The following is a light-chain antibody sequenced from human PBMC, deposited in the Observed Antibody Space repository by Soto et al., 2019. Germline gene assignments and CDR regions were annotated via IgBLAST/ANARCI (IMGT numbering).Light chain of an antibody. CDR2: GAS. J-gene: IGKJ1*01. CDR3: QQYAGSPRT. V-gene: IGKV3-20*01. Sequence: EVILSQSPDTLSLSTGERATLSCRASQTVSSNYLAWCQQRPGQAPRLLIYGASTRAAGIPDRFTGSGSGTDFTLTINRVEPEDFAVYFCQQYAGSPRTFGQGTKVDIK. CDR1: QTVSSNY.